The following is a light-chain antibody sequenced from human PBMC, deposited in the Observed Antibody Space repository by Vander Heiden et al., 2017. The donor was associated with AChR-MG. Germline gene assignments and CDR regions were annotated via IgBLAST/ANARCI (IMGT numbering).Light chain of an antibody. Sequence: EIVLTPSPLTLSLSPGERATLSCRASQSVSSSYLAWYQQKPGQAPRLLIYGASSRATGIPDRFSGGGSGTDFTLTISRLEAEDVAVYYWQHDSSPNTFGGGTKVEIK. CDR2: GAS. J-gene: IGKJ4*01. CDR1: QSVSSSY. V-gene: IGKV3-20*01. CDR3: QHDSSPNT.